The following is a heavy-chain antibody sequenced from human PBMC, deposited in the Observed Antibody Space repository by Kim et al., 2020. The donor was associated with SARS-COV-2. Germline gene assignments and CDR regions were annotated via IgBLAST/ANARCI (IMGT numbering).Heavy chain of an antibody. CDR1: GGSFSGYY. Sequence: SETLSLTCAVYGGSFSGYYWSWIRQPPGKGLEWIGEINHSGSTNYNPSLKSRVTISVDTSKNQFSLKLSSVTAADTAVYYCARVTPAMVRGVIITYWCF. D-gene: IGHD3-10*01. J-gene: IGHJ2*01. CDR2: INHSGST. CDR3: ARVTPAMVRGVIITYWCF. V-gene: IGHV4-34*01.